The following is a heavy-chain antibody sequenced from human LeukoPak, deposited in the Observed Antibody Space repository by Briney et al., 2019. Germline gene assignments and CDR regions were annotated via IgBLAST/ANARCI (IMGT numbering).Heavy chain of an antibody. CDR3: AIPYSYGHSRGDY. D-gene: IGHD5-18*01. J-gene: IGHJ4*02. CDR2: IIPIFGTA. Sequence: SVEVSCKASGGTFSSYAISWVRQAPGQGLEWMGRIIPIFGTANYAQKFQGRVTITADKSTSTAYMELSSLRSEDTAVYYCAIPYSYGHSRGDYWGQGTLVTVSS. V-gene: IGHV1-69*06. CDR1: GGTFSSYA.